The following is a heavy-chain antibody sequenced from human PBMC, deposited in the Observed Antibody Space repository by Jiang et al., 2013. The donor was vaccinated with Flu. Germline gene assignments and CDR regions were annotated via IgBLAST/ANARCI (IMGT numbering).Heavy chain of an antibody. D-gene: IGHD2-2*01. CDR1: GGSISSSSYY. CDR2: IYYSGNT. Sequence: LVKPSETLSLTCTVSGGSISSSSYYWGWIRQPPGQGLEWIGSIYYSGNTYHNPSLKSRVTISVDTSKNQFSLKLSSVTAADTAVYYCASEDCSSTSCYSVYWGQGTLVTVSS. CDR3: ASEDCSSTSCYSVY. V-gene: IGHV4-39*07. J-gene: IGHJ4*02.